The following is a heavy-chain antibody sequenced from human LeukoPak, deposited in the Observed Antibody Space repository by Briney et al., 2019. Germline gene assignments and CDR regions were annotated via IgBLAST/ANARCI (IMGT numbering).Heavy chain of an antibody. Sequence: ASVKVSCKASGYTSTSYAMNWVRQAPGQGLEWMGWINTNTGNPTYAQGFTGRFVFSLDTSVSTAYLQISSLKAEDTAVYYCARDNSPAATVVTAPWGQGTLVTVSS. D-gene: IGHD4-23*01. J-gene: IGHJ5*02. CDR1: GYTSTSYA. CDR3: ARDNSPAATVVTAP. V-gene: IGHV7-4-1*02. CDR2: INTNTGNP.